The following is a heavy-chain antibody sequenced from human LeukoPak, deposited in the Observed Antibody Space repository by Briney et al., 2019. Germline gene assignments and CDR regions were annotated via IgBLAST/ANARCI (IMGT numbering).Heavy chain of an antibody. V-gene: IGHV1-24*01. CDR3: ATLAPSSYDFWSGYYPYY. J-gene: IGHJ4*02. CDR2: FDPEDGET. Sequence: ASVKVSCKVSGYTLTELSMHWVRRAPGKGLEWMGGFDPEDGETIYAQKFQGRVTMTEDTSTDTAYMELSSLRSEDTAVYYCATLAPSSYDFWSGYYPYYWGQGTLVTVSS. CDR1: GYTLTELS. D-gene: IGHD3-3*01.